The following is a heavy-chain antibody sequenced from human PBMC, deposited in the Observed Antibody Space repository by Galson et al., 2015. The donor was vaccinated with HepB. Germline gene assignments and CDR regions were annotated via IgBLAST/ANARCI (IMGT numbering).Heavy chain of an antibody. Sequence: SLRLSCAASGFTFDDYAMHWVRQAPGKGLEWVSGISWNSGTIGYADSVKGRFTISRDNAKNSLYLQMNSLGAEDTALHYCTRAFDIWGQGTMVIVSS. V-gene: IGHV3-9*01. CDR2: ISWNSGTI. CDR3: TRAFDI. CDR1: GFTFDDYA. J-gene: IGHJ3*02.